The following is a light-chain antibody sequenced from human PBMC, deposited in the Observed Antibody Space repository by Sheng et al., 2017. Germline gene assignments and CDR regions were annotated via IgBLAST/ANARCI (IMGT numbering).Light chain of an antibody. CDR3: QQYASSLPLI. V-gene: IGKV3-20*01. Sequence: EIVLTQSPVTLSLSPGERATLSCGASQYVSNRYLAWYQQKPGQAPRLLIYGASTRASGIPDRFSGSESGTDFTLTISRLEPEDFAVYYCQQYASSLPLIFGGGTKVDMK. CDR1: QYVSNRY. J-gene: IGKJ4*01. CDR2: GAS.